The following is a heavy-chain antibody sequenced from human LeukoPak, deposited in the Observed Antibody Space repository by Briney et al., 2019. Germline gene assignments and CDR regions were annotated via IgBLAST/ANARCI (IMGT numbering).Heavy chain of an antibody. D-gene: IGHD2/OR15-2a*01. CDR1: GFTFSSYA. J-gene: IGHJ4*02. CDR3: AKSPLSMALYYFDY. Sequence: GGSLSLSCAASGFTFSSYAMSWVRQAPGKGLEWVSAISGSGGSTYYADSVKGRFTISRDNSKNTLYLQMNSLRAEDKAVYYCAKSPLSMALYYFDYWGQGTLVTVSS. CDR2: ISGSGGST. V-gene: IGHV3-23*01.